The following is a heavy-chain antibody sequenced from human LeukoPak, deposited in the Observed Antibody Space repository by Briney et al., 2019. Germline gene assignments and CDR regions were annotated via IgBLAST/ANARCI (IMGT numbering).Heavy chain of an antibody. D-gene: IGHD4-17*01. J-gene: IGHJ6*02. CDR3: TKKRLNRLGFYYGIDV. CDR1: GFTFSTYA. Sequence: PGGFLRLSCAASGFTFSTYAMTWVRQAPGKGLECVSVISRSGSSTHYADSVKGRFTISRDNSKNMLYLQMNSLRAEDTAIYYCTKKRLNRLGFYYGIDVWGQGTTVTVSS. V-gene: IGHV3-23*01. CDR2: ISRSGSST.